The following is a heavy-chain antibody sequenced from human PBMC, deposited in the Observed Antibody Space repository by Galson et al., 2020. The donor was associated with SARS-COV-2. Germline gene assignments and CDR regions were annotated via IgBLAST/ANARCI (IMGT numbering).Heavy chain of an antibody. CDR2: FDPEDGET. J-gene: IGHJ6*02. CDR1: GYTVTELS. V-gene: IGHV1-24*01. D-gene: IGHD3-10*01. CDR3: AISPAITMVRGVIKDYYYYGMDV. Sequence: ASVKVSCKVSGYTVTELSMHWVRQAPGNGLEWMGGFDPEDGETIYAQKFQGRVTMTEDTSTDTAYMELSSLRSEDTAVYYCAISPAITMVRGVIKDYYYYGMDVWGQGTTVTVSS.